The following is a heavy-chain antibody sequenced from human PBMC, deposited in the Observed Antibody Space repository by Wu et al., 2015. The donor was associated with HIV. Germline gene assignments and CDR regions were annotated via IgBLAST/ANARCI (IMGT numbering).Heavy chain of an antibody. CDR1: GGTFSSYA. CDR3: ARTPSISYYLHYVDY. D-gene: IGHD1-26*01. Sequence: QAQLVQSGAEVKKPGSSVKVSCKVSGGTFSSYAINWVRQAPGQGLEWMGRIIPVFGTTNYAQKFQGRVTITADQSTSTAYMELSSLRSGDTAIYYCARTPSISYYLHYVDYWGQGTLVTVSS. V-gene: IGHV1-69*13. CDR2: IIPVFGTT. J-gene: IGHJ4*02.